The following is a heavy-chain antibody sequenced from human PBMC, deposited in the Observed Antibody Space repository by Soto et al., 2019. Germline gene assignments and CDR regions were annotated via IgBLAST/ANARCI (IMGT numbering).Heavy chain of an antibody. D-gene: IGHD6-19*01. J-gene: IGHJ4*02. CDR3: AHRPSGWYLFDY. Sequence: QITLKESGPTLVRPTQTLTLTCTFSGFSLSTSGLGVGWIRQPPGKALEWLALIYWNDDKRYSPSLKARLTITKDTSKNPVVLTMTNMDPGDTATSYCAHRPSGWYLFDYWGQGTLCTFSS. V-gene: IGHV2-5*01. CDR2: IYWNDDK. CDR1: GFSLSTSGLG.